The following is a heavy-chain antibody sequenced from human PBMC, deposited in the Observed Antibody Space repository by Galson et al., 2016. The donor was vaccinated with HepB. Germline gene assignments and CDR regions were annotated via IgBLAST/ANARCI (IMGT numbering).Heavy chain of an antibody. D-gene: IGHD7-27*01. J-gene: IGHJ5*02. CDR3: ANWGGLGS. CDR2: ITASGSNT. Sequence: LRLSCAASGFTFNTAVFNWVRQAPGEGLHWVSGITASGSNTYYADSVRGRFTISRDNSKKMLFLQMDSLRAEDTAVYYCANWGGLGSWGQGTLVTVSS. V-gene: IGHV3-23*01. CDR1: GFTFNTAV.